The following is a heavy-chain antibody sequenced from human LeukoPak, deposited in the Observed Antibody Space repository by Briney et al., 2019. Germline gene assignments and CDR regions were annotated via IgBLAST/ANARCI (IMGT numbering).Heavy chain of an antibody. D-gene: IGHD1-26*01. CDR1: GYTFSSHK. CDR2: ISPSSGSR. J-gene: IGHJ4*02. V-gene: IGHV1-46*01. Sequence: ASVKVSCKASGYTFSSHKMHWVRQAPGQGLEWMGIISPSSGSRIYAQRSQGRVTLTSDTSTSTFYMELSSLRSEDTAVYQCARDTEWALDYWGQGTLVTVSS. CDR3: ARDTEWALDY.